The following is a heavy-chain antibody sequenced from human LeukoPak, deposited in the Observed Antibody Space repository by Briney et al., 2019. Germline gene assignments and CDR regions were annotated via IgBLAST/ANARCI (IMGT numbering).Heavy chain of an antibody. D-gene: IGHD3-22*01. CDR1: GGTFSSYA. CDR3: ARGSPSSGYLRYYYYYMDV. CDR2: IIPIFGTA. Sequence: VASVKVSCKASGGTFSSYAISWVRQAPGQGLEWMGGIIPIFGTANYAQKFQGRVTITADKSTSTAYMELSSLRSEDTAVYYCARGSPSSGYLRYYYYYMDVWGKGTTVTISS. J-gene: IGHJ6*03. V-gene: IGHV1-69*06.